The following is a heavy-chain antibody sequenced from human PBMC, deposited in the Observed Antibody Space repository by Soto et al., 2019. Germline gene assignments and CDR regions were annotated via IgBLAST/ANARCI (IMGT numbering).Heavy chain of an antibody. CDR3: ARAPDKYYFDS. Sequence: SETLSLTCAVYGGSFNGYYWTWIRQPPGKGPEWIGDIDHSGSTNYNPSLKSRVTISVDTSKNQFSLKLRSVTAADMAVFYCARAPDKYYFDSWGQGTLVTVSS. V-gene: IGHV4-34*01. CDR2: IDHSGST. J-gene: IGHJ4*02. CDR1: GGSFNGYY.